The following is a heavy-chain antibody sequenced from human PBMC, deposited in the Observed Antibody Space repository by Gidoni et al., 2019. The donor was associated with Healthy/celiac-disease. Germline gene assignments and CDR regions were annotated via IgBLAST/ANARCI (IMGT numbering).Heavy chain of an antibody. V-gene: IGHV3-30*18. CDR3: AKDKTQYYDSSGYLDY. CDR2: ISYDGSNK. J-gene: IGHJ4*02. Sequence: QVQLVESGGGVVQPGRSLRLSCAASGFTCSSGGMHWVRQAPGKGLEWVAVISYDGSNKYYADSVKGRFTISRDNSKNTLYLQMNSLRAEDTAVYYCAKDKTQYYDSSGYLDYWGQGTLVTVSS. D-gene: IGHD3-22*01. CDR1: GFTCSSGG.